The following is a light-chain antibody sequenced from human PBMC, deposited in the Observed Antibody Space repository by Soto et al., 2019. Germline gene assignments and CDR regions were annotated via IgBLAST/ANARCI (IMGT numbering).Light chain of an antibody. Sequence: EIVLTQSPGALSSSPGETITLSCRASQSVSSNYLAWYQQKPGQAPRLLVYGASSRATGIPDRFSGTKSGTDFTLTIRRLEPEDAAVYYCQQYGSSPITFGQGTRLEIK. CDR3: QQYGSSPIT. CDR2: GAS. J-gene: IGKJ5*01. V-gene: IGKV3-20*01. CDR1: QSVSSNY.